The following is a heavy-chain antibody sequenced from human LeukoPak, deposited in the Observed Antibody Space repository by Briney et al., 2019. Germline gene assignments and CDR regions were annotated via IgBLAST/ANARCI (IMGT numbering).Heavy chain of an antibody. CDR2: IYTSGST. Sequence: PSETLSLTCTVSGGSSNNYYWSWIRQSAGKGLEWIGRIYTSGSTNYNPSLKSRVRMSVDTSKNQFSLRLRSVTAADTAVYYCARESGYYYDTSGYTFDYWGQGILVTVSS. CDR1: GGSSNNYY. D-gene: IGHD3-22*01. V-gene: IGHV4-4*07. J-gene: IGHJ4*02. CDR3: ARESGYYYDTSGYTFDY.